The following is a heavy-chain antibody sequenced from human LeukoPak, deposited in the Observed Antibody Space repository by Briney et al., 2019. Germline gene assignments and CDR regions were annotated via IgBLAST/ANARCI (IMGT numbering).Heavy chain of an antibody. Sequence: ASVKVSCKASRYTLTDYYIHWVRQTPGQGLEWMGWINPISGGTNYAPKFQGRVTMTRDTSISTAYMDLSRLTSDDTAVYFCARDALRVFDLWGPGTLVTVSS. CDR2: INPISGGT. V-gene: IGHV1-2*02. CDR3: ARDALRVFDL. J-gene: IGHJ4*02. CDR1: RYTLTDYY.